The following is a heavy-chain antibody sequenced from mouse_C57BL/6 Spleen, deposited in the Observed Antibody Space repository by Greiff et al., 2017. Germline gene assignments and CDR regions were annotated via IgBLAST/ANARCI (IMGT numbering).Heavy chain of an antibody. CDR1: GYTFTSYW. Sequence: QVQLQQPGAELVMPGASVKLSCKASGYTFTSYWMHWVKQRPGQGLEWIGEIDPSDSYTNYNQKFKGKSTLTVDKSSSTAYMQLSSLASEDSAVYYCATPYYGSSWFAYWGQGTLVTVSA. CDR2: IDPSDSYT. CDR3: ATPYYGSSWFAY. V-gene: IGHV1-69*01. D-gene: IGHD1-1*01. J-gene: IGHJ3*01.